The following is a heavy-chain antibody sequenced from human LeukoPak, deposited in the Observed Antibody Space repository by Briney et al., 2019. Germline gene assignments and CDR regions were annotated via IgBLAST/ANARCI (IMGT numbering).Heavy chain of an antibody. D-gene: IGHD5-18*01. CDR2: ISGSGGST. V-gene: IGHV3-23*01. J-gene: IGHJ4*02. CDR1: GFTFNSYW. Sequence: GGSLRLSCAASGFTFNSYWMSWVRQAPGKGLEWVSAISGSGGSTYYADSVKGRFTISRDNSKNALYLQMNSLRAEDTAVYYCAKDRRIQLWLGFDYWGQGTLVTVSS. CDR3: AKDRRIQLWLGFDY.